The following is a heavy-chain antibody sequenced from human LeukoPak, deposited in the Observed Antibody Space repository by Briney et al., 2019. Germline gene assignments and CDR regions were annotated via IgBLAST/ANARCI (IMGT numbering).Heavy chain of an antibody. J-gene: IGHJ4*02. CDR1: GYTFTSYD. CDR3: AYIVVVTATTFDY. V-gene: IGHV1-8*01. Sequence: GASVKVSCKASGYTFTSYDINWVRQATGQGLEWMGWMNPNSGNTGYAQKFQGRVTMTRNTSISTAYMELSSLRSEDTAVYYCAYIVVVTATTFDYWGQGTLVTVSS. D-gene: IGHD2-21*02. CDR2: MNPNSGNT.